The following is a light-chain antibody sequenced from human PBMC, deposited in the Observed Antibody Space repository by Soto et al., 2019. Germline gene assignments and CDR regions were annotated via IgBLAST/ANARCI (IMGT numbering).Light chain of an antibody. CDR3: QQYGSAPYT. Sequence: EIVLTQSPGTLSLSPGERATLSCRASQSVGDNYLAWYQQKPGQAPRLLIYGASSRATGIPDRFTGSGSGTDFTLTISDLEPEDFAVYYCQQYGSAPYTFGQGTKLEIK. CDR2: GAS. V-gene: IGKV3-20*01. CDR1: QSVGDNY. J-gene: IGKJ2*01.